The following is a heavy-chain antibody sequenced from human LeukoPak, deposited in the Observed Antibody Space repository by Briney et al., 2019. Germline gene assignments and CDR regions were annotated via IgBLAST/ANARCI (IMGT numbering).Heavy chain of an antibody. J-gene: IGHJ4*02. Sequence: GGSLRLSCAASGFTFSTYEMNWVRQAPGKGLEWVSYINRSGDTMYYADSVKGRFTISRDNAKNSLYLQMNSLRAEDTAVYYCAREAGVPPNTQQWPTSVDSWGQGTLVTVSS. D-gene: IGHD5-18*01. CDR1: GFTFSTYE. CDR3: AREAGVPPNTQQWPTSVDS. CDR2: INRSGDTM. V-gene: IGHV3-48*03.